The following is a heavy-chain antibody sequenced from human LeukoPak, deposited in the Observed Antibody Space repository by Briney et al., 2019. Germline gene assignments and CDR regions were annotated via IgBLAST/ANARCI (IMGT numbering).Heavy chain of an antibody. J-gene: IGHJ3*02. CDR1: GGSISGYY. V-gene: IGHV4-59*08. CDR2: IYYSGST. Sequence: PSETLSLTCTVSGGSISGYYWSWIRQPPGKGLEWIGDIYYSGSTNYNPSLKSRVTISVDTSKNQFSLNLSSVTAADTAVYYCASLVVVTAIDAFDIWGQGTMVTVSS. CDR3: ASLVVVTAIDAFDI. D-gene: IGHD2-21*02.